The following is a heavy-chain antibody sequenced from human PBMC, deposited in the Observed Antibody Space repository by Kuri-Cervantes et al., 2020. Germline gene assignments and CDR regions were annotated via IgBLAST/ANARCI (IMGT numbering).Heavy chain of an antibody. CDR1: GFTFSAYG. Sequence: GESLKISCAASGFTFSAYGMHWVRQAPGKGLEWVSYISSSGSTIYYADSVKGRFTISRDNAKNSLYLQMNSLRVEDTAVYYCARARYYYGSGRGRVFDYWGQGTLVTVSS. J-gene: IGHJ4*02. CDR2: ISSSGSTI. V-gene: IGHV3-48*04. D-gene: IGHD3-10*01. CDR3: ARARYYYGSGRGRVFDY.